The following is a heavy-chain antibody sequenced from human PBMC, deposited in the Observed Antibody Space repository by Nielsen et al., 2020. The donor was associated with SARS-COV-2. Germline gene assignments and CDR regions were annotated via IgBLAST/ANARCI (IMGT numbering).Heavy chain of an antibody. Sequence: GGSLRLSCAASGFTFSSYAMSWVRQAPGKGLEWVSAIRGSGGSTYYADSVKGRFTISRDNSKNTLYLKMNSLRAEDTAVYYCAKDLVRLQTAGEVFDIWGQGTMVTVSS. CDR2: IRGSGGST. D-gene: IGHD3-10*02. V-gene: IGHV3-23*01. CDR1: GFTFSSYA. CDR3: AKDLVRLQTAGEVFDI. J-gene: IGHJ3*02.